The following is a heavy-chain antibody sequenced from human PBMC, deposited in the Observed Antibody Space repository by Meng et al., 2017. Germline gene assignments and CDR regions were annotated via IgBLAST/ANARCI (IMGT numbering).Heavy chain of an antibody. V-gene: IGHV3-33*01. CDR1: GFTFSSYG. D-gene: IGHD5-18*01. J-gene: IGHJ6*02. CDR2: IWYDGSNK. Sequence: GESLKISCAASGFTFSSYGMHWVRQAPGTGLEWVAVIWYDGSNKYYADSVKGRFTISRDNSKNTLYLQMNSLRAEDTAVYYCARVSPRKVQLSALSYYYGMDVWGQGTTVTVSS. CDR3: ARVSPRKVQLSALSYYYGMDV.